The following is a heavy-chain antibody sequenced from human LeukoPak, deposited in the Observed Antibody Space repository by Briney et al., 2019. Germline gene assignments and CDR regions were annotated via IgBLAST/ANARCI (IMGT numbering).Heavy chain of an antibody. CDR2: INHSGST. CDR3: ARARGGGSGSLFDYYYYYYMDV. D-gene: IGHD3-10*01. Sequence: PSETLSLTCAVYGGSFSGYYWSWIRQPPGKGLEWIGEINHSGSTNYNPSLKSRVTISVDTSKNQFSLKLSSVTAADTAVYYCARARGGGSGSLFDYYYYYYMDVWGKGTTVTVSS. CDR1: GGSFSGYY. V-gene: IGHV4-34*01. J-gene: IGHJ6*03.